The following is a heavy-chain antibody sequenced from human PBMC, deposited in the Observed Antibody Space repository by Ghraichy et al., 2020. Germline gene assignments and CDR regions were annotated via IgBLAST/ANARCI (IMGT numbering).Heavy chain of an antibody. V-gene: IGHV3-13*01. CDR3: ARERRYCSGGSCSTPRGMDV. J-gene: IGHJ6*02. CDR1: GFTFSSYD. CDR2: IGTAGDT. Sequence: GALRLSCAASGFTFSSYDMHWVRQATGKGLEWVSAIGTAGDTYYPGSVKGRFTISRENAKNSLYLQMNSLRAGDTAVYYCARERRYCSGGSCSTPRGMDVWGQGTTVTVSS. D-gene: IGHD2-15*01.